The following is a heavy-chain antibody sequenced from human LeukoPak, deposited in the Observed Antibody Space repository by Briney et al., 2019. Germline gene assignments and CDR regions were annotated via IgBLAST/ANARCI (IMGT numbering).Heavy chain of an antibody. CDR2: IRSKPYGGTT. CDR1: GFTFGDYA. CDR3: ARGELLRGYYFDY. J-gene: IGHJ4*02. V-gene: IGHV3-49*03. D-gene: IGHD1-26*01. Sequence: GGSLRLSCTVSGFTFGDYAMSWFRQAPGKGLEWVGLIRSKPYGGTTEYAASVKGRFTISRDDSKSIAYLQMNSLKTEDTAVYYCARGELLRGYYFDYWGQGTLVTVSS.